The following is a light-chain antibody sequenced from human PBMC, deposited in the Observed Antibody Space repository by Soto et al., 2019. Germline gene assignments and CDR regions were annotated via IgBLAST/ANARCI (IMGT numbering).Light chain of an antibody. CDR2: NNN. V-gene: IGLV1-44*01. J-gene: IGLJ3*02. CDR1: RASIGSNT. Sequence: QPVLTQPPSASGTPGQRVTISCSGSRASIGSNTVTWYQHLPGAAPKLLVYNNNQRPSGVPVRFSGSKSDTSASLAISGLQFEDEAVYYCAAWDDSLSGPVFGGGTKVTVL. CDR3: AAWDDSLSGPV.